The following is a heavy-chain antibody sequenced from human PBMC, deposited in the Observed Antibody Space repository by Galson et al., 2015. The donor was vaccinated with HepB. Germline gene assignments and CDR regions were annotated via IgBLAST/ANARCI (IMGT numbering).Heavy chain of an antibody. Sequence: SLRLSCATSGFAFSGYGMHWVRQAPGKGLEWVAGISYDGSEKYYADSVKGRFTISRDNSKEALYLQMDSLRGDDTAVYYRARDYDFWSGPHHWGQGTLVTFSS. V-gene: IGHV3-30*03. CDR2: ISYDGSEK. D-gene: IGHD3-3*01. CDR3: ARDYDFWSGPHH. CDR1: GFAFSGYG. J-gene: IGHJ5*02.